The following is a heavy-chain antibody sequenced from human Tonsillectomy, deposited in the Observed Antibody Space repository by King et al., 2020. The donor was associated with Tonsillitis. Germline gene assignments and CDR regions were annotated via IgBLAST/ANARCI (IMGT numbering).Heavy chain of an antibody. J-gene: IGHJ4*02. CDR1: GGSFSGYY. CDR2: VNHSGST. V-gene: IGHV4-34*01. Sequence: VQLPQWGAGLLKPSETLSLTCAVYGGSFSGYYWSWIRQPPGKGLEWIGDVNHSGSTSYNASLKXRIIMSXDTSKNXISLKLSSVTAADTAVYFCARGTXSXDSHPFDSWGRGXLXTVSS. CDR3: ARGTXSXDSHPFDS. D-gene: IGHD2-21*02.